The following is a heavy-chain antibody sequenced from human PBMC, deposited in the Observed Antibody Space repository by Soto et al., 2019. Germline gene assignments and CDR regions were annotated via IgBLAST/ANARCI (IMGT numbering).Heavy chain of an antibody. Sequence: SETLSLTCTVSGGSISSYYWSWIRQPPGKGLEWIGYIYYSGSTNYNPSLKSRVTISVDTPKNQFSLKLSSVTAADTAVYFFARALTLTVYYIHDAFDIWGQATMVTVSS. J-gene: IGHJ3*02. CDR3: ARALTLTVYYIHDAFDI. CDR1: GGSISSYY. CDR2: IYYSGST. D-gene: IGHD3-9*01. V-gene: IGHV4-59*01.